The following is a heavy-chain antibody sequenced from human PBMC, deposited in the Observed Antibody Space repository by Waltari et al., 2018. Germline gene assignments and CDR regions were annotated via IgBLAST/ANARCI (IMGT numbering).Heavy chain of an antibody. D-gene: IGHD3-16*01. J-gene: IGHJ4*02. V-gene: IGHV3-72*01. CDR1: GFPFGDYD. CDR2: SRSRRYSYRT. Sequence: EVQLVESGGGLVQPGGSLRLSCAASGFPFGDYDMDWVRQASGKGLGWVGRSRSRRYSYRTEYAASVGGRFIISRDESENSIYLQMNSLGSEDTAIYYCARGRTESLWALIVYWGQGTLLTVSS. CDR3: ARGRTESLWALIVY.